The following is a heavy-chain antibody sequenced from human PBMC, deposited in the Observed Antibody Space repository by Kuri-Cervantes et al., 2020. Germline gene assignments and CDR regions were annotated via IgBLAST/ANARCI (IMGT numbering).Heavy chain of an antibody. D-gene: IGHD6-19*01. CDR1: GYTLTELS. CDR2: FDPEDGET. V-gene: IGHV1-24*01. CDR3: ARDTYSSGWYFSGY. J-gene: IGHJ4*02. Sequence: ASVKVSCKVSGYTLTELSMHWVRQAPGKGLEWMGGFDPEDGETIYAQKLQGRVTMTTDTSTSTAYMELRSLRSDDTAVYYCARDTYSSGWYFSGYWGQGTLVTVSS.